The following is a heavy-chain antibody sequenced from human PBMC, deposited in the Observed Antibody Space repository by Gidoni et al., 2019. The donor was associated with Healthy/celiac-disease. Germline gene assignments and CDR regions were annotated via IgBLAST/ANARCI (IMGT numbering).Heavy chain of an antibody. CDR3: ARAPWAVAGTFDY. D-gene: IGHD6-19*01. J-gene: IGHJ4*02. V-gene: IGHV3-48*03. Sequence: EVQLVESGGGLVQPVGSLRLSCAGSGLPFSSYEMNWVRQAPGKGLEWVSYISSSGSTIYYADSVKGRFTISRDNAKNSLYLQMNSLRAEDTAVYYCARAPWAVAGTFDYWGQGTLVTVSS. CDR1: GLPFSSYE. CDR2: ISSSGSTI.